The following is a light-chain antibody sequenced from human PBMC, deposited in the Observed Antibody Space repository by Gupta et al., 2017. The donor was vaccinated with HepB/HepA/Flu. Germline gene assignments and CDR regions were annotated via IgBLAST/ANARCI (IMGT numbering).Light chain of an antibody. V-gene: IGKV4-1*01. Sequence: IVMTQSPASLAVPLAARATINCKSSRSVLYSSNNKNYLAWYQQKPGQPPKLLIHWASTRESGVPDRFSGSGSGTDFTLTISSLQAEDVAVYYCQQVYNNRFTFGSGTKVGI. CDR3: QQVYNNRFT. CDR1: RSVLYSSNNKNY. J-gene: IGKJ3*01. CDR2: WAS.